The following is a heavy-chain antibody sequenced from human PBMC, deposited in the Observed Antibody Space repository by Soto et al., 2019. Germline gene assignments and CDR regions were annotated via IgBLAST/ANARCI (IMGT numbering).Heavy chain of an antibody. V-gene: IGHV5-51*01. CDR2: IYPGDSDT. J-gene: IGHJ4*02. CDR3: ARRPSGVVVPAATGGFDY. D-gene: IGHD2-2*01. Sequence: GESLKISCKGSGYSFTSYWIGWVRQMPGKGLEWMGIIYPGDSDTRYSPSFQGQVTISADKSISTAYLQWSSLKASDTAMYYCARRPSGVVVPAATGGFDYWGQGTLVTVSS. CDR1: GYSFTSYW.